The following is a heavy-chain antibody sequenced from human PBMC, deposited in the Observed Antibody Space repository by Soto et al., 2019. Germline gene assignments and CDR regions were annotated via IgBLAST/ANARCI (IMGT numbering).Heavy chain of an antibody. CDR3: ARDSYQLTIDY. D-gene: IGHD2-2*01. CDR2: ISSSSSTI. Sequence: GGSLRLSCAASGFTFSSYAMSWVRQAPGKGLEWVSYISSSSSTIYYADSVKGRFTISRDNAKNSLYLQMNSLRAEDTAVYYCARDSYQLTIDYWGQGTLVTVSS. J-gene: IGHJ4*02. V-gene: IGHV3-48*01. CDR1: GFTFSSYA.